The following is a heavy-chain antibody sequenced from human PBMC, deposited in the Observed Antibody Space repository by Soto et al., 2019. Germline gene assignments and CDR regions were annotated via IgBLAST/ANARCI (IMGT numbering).Heavy chain of an antibody. J-gene: IGHJ3*02. CDR2: INDGGSST. Sequence: GGSLRLSCEASGFIFSHYWMHWVRQAPGKGLVWVSRINDGGSSTTYADSAKGRFIISRDSAKNTLYLQMNSLRVDDTAVYYCARSMVGASNDGFDIWGQGTMVTVSS. CDR1: GFIFSHYW. CDR3: ARSMVGASNDGFDI. V-gene: IGHV3-74*01. D-gene: IGHD1-26*01.